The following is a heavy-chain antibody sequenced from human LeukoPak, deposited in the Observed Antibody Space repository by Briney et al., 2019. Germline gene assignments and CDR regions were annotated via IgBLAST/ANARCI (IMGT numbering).Heavy chain of an antibody. V-gene: IGHV4-59*08. CDR3: ARHGVGAMGPPGFFDY. CDR2: IYYSGST. Sequence: SETLSLTCTVSGGSISSYYWSWIRQPPGKGLEWIGYIYYSGSTNYNPSLKSRVTISVDTSKNQFSLKLSSVTAADTAVYYCARHGVGAMGPPGFFDYWGQGTLVTVSS. D-gene: IGHD1-26*01. J-gene: IGHJ4*02. CDR1: GGSISSYY.